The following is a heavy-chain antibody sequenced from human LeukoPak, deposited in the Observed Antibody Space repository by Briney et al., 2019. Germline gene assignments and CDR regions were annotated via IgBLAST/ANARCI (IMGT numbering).Heavy chain of an antibody. CDR3: ARDGGSESYAFDY. V-gene: IGHV3-30*02. CDR1: GFTFSRYG. J-gene: IGHJ4*02. CDR2: ISDSGGDK. D-gene: IGHD3-10*01. Sequence: GGPLRLSCAASGFTFSRYGFHWVRQAPGEGLEWVAFISDSGGDKWYADSVKGRLTISRDKSKNTVNLQMSSLRVEDTALYYCARDGGSESYAFDYWGQGTQVTVSS.